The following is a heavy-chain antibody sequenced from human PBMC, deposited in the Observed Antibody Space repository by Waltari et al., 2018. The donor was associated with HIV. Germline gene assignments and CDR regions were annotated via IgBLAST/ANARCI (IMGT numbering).Heavy chain of an antibody. CDR1: GFTFDDYA. D-gene: IGHD5-12*01. CDR2: ISWDGGST. V-gene: IGHV3-43D*03. J-gene: IGHJ4*02. CDR3: AKDIYSTGDQGWLRLGGLFDY. Sequence: EVQLVESGGVVVQPGGSLRLSCAASGFTFDDYAMHWVRQAPGKGLEWVSLISWDGGSTYYADSVKGRFTISRDNSKNSLYLQMNSLRAEDTALYYCAKDIYSTGDQGWLRLGGLFDYWGQGTLVTVSS.